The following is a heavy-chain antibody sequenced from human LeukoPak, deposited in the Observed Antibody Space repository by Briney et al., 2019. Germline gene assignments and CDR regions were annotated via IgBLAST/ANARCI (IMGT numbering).Heavy chain of an antibody. D-gene: IGHD3-22*01. J-gene: IGHJ4*02. Sequence: PSQTLSLTCTVSGGSISSGGYYWSWIRQHPGKGLEWIGYIYYSGSTYYNPSLKSRVTISVDTSKNQFSLKLSSVTAADTAVYYCARERLGYYDSSGCFDYWGQGTLVTVSS. CDR2: IYYSGST. CDR3: ARERLGYYDSSGCFDY. V-gene: IGHV4-31*03. CDR1: GGSISSGGYY.